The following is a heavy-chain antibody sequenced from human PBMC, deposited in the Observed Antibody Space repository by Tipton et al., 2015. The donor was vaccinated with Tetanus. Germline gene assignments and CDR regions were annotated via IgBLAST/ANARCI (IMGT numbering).Heavy chain of an antibody. CDR1: GDSMTRYY. CDR3: ARDVGAAGTEHNWLGP. Sequence: TLSLTCTVSGDSMTRYYWTWIRQSPGKGLEWIGYMSHSGSANYNPSLKSRLAISVDTSKNQFSLKLSSVTAADTAVYYCARDVGAAGTEHNWLGPWGQGTLVTVSS. V-gene: IGHV4-59*12. J-gene: IGHJ5*02. D-gene: IGHD6-13*01. CDR2: MSHSGSA.